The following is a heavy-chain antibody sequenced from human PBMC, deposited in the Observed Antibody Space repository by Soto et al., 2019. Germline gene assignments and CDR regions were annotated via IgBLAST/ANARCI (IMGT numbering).Heavy chain of an antibody. CDR2: VGTANANT. V-gene: IGHV1-18*01. J-gene: IGHJ4*02. CDR1: GYTFTVYG. Sequence: QVQLVQSGPEVTMPGASVKVSCKTSGYTFTVYGLAWLRQAPGQRPEWLGWVGTANANTNYAQKIQGRVTMTSDRSTTITYMELTSLGSDDTAVYYYASGLNTDPTAYYSFAYWGQGTLVTVSS. CDR3: ASGLNTDPTAYYSFAY. D-gene: IGHD3-9*01.